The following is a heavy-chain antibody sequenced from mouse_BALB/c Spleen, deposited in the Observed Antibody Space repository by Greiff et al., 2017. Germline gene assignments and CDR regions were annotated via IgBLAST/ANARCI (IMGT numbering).Heavy chain of an antibody. CDR1: GYTFTSYT. V-gene: IGHV1-4*01. CDR2: INPSSGYT. D-gene: IGHD4-1*01. CDR3: ARSGLTGFDY. J-gene: IGHJ2*01. Sequence: VQLQESGAELARPGASVKMSCKASGYTFTSYTMHWVKQRPGQGLEWIGYINPSSGYTNYNQKFKDKATLTADKSSSTAYMQLSSLTSEDSAVYYCARSGLTGFDYWGQGTTLTVSS.